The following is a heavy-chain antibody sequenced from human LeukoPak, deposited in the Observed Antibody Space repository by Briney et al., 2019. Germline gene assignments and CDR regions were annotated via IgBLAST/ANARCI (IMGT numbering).Heavy chain of an antibody. CDR3: TRLNTGGTR. CDR2: IRSKANSYAT. J-gene: IGHJ4*02. CDR1: GFTFSGSA. V-gene: IGHV3-73*01. Sequence: GGSLRLSCAASGFTFSGSALHWVRQASGKGLEWVGRIRSKANSYATAYAASVKGRFTISRDDSKNTAYLQMNSLKTEDTAVYYCTRLNTGGTRWGQGTLVTVSS. D-gene: IGHD3-16*01.